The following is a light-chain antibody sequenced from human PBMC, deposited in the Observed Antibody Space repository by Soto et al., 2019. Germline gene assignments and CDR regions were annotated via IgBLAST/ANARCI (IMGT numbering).Light chain of an antibody. V-gene: IGKV3-20*01. CDR1: QSVSSSY. J-gene: IGKJ4*01. CDR2: GAS. Sequence: EIVLTQSPGTLSLSPGERATLSCRASQSVSSSYLAWYQQKPGQAPRRLIYGASSMATGIPDRFSGSGSGTDFTLTISRLEPDDVAVYYCQQYCSSPELTFGGGTKVEIK. CDR3: QQYCSSPELT.